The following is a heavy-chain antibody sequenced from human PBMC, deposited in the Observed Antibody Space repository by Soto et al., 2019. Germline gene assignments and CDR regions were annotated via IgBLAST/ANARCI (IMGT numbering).Heavy chain of an antibody. J-gene: IGHJ4*02. D-gene: IGHD4-17*01. CDR3: TTGVTKADY. CDR1: GLTFSSAW. V-gene: IGHV3-15*07. Sequence: EVQLVESGGGLVKPGGSLRLSCVASGLTFSSAWMNWVRQAPGKGLEWVGRIKSKTDGGTTDYAAPVKDRFTISRDDSKNTLFLQMNSLKTEDTSVYYCTTGVTKADYWGQGTLVTVSS. CDR2: IKSKTDGGTT.